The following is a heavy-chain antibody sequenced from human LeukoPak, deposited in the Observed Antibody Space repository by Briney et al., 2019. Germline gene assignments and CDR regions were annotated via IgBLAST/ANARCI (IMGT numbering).Heavy chain of an antibody. CDR3: ERDPSEYEYNRGWYRDF. CDR1: GFTFSSYA. CDR2: ISGSGAST. D-gene: IGHD6-19*01. Sequence: GGSLRLSCSASGFTFSSYAMSWVGQAPGRGLEGVSWISGSGASTYSAASVKGRFTISRDNSKSTLALQMRSLRVDDTAVYYCERDPSEYEYNRGWYRDFWGQGSQVIVSS. V-gene: IGHV3-23*01. J-gene: IGHJ4*02.